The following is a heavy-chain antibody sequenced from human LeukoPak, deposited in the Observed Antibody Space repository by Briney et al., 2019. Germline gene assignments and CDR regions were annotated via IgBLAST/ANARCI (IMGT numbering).Heavy chain of an antibody. V-gene: IGHV4-59*12. CDR2: IYYSGST. J-gene: IGHJ4*02. D-gene: IGHD3-3*01. Sequence: SETLSLTCTVSGGSISSYYWSWIRQPPGKGLEWMGYIYYSGSTNYNPSLKSRVTISVDTSKNQFSLKLSSVTAADTAVYYCARGRSITIFGVVIIHRQDYWGQGTLVTVSS. CDR1: GGSISSYY. CDR3: ARGRSITIFGVVIIHRQDY.